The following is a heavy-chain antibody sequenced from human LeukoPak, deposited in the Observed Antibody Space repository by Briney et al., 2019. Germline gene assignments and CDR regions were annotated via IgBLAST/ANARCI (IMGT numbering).Heavy chain of an antibody. CDR2: IYYSGST. J-gene: IGHJ3*02. D-gene: IGHD3-10*01. V-gene: IGHV4-59*01. CDR3: ARMAMVRGVWWAFDI. CDR1: GGSISSYY. Sequence: SETLTLTCTASGGSISSYYWSWIRQPPGKGLEWIGYIYYSGSTNYNPSLKSRVTISVDTSKNQFSLKLSSVTAADTAVYYCARMAMVRGVWWAFDIWGQGTMVTVSS.